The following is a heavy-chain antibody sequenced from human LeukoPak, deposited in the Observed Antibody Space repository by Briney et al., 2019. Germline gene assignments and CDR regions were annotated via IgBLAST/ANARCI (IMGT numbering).Heavy chain of an antibody. V-gene: IGHV3-7*03. D-gene: IGHD3-16*01. Sequence: GGSLRLSCAASGFSFSGYWMSWVRQTPGKGLEWVANIKQDGSVKNSVDSMKGRFTISRDNTKNSLYLEMNSLKAEDTAVYYCVRGGSHFDLWGQGTLVTVSS. J-gene: IGHJ4*02. CDR2: IKQDGSVK. CDR1: GFSFSGYW. CDR3: VRGGSHFDL.